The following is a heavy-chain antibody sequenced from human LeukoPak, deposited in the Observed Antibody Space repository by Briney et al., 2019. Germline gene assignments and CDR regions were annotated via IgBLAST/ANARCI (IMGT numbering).Heavy chain of an antibody. J-gene: IGHJ6*02. V-gene: IGHV3-21*01. CDR3: ARSMDYDFWSGYYLFGMDV. D-gene: IGHD3-3*01. CDR1: GFTFSSYA. Sequence: PGGSLRLSCAASGFTFSSYAMHWVRQAPGKGLEWVSSISSSSSYIYYADSVKGRFAISRDNAKNSLYLQMNSLRAEDTAVYYCARSMDYDFWSGYYLFGMDVWGQGTTVTVSS. CDR2: ISSSSSYI.